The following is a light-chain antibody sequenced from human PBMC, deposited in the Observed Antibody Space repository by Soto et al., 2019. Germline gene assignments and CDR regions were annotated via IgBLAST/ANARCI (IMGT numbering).Light chain of an antibody. V-gene: IGKV1-5*03. Sequence: DIQMTQSPSTLSGSVGDRVTITCRASQTISSWLAWYQQKPGKAPKLLIYKESTLKSGVPSRFSGSGSGTEFTLTSSSLQPDDFATYYGQHSNSYSEAFGQGTKVELK. J-gene: IGKJ1*01. CDR3: QHSNSYSEA. CDR1: QTISSW. CDR2: KES.